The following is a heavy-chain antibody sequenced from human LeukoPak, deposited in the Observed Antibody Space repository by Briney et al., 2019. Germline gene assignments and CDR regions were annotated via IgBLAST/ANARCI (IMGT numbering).Heavy chain of an antibody. CDR2: IYDSGST. D-gene: IGHD5-12*01. Sequence: SETLSLTCTVSGGSISGYYWSWIRQPPGKGLEWIGYIYDSGSTNYNPSLKSRVTISVDTSKNQFSLKLSSVTAADTAVYYCARGGSGYDSFYYYGMDVWGQGTTVAVSS. CDR3: ARGGSGYDSFYYYGMDV. CDR1: GGSISGYY. J-gene: IGHJ6*02. V-gene: IGHV4-59*01.